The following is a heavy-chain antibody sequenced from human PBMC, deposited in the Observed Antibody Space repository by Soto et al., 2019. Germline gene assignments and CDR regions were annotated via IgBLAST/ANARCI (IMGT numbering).Heavy chain of an antibody. J-gene: IGHJ4*02. V-gene: IGHV4-34*01. CDR3: VRAGTGFQLDY. Sequence: TSETLSLTCAVYGGSFSDTYWNWFRQPPGKGLEWIGEINHNTNTIYNPSLTSRVTISVDTSKNHFSLKLTSVTAADTALYYCVRAGTGFQLDYWGQGTLVTVSS. CDR2: INHNTNT. D-gene: IGHD3-9*01. CDR1: GGSFSDTY.